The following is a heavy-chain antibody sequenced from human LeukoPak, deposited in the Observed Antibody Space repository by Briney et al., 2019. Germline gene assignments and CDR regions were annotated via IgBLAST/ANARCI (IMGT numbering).Heavy chain of an antibody. Sequence: GGSLRLSCAASGFTFSNYWMHWIRQVPGKGLVWVSHIKYDGSATNYADSVKGRFTISRDNAKNTLYLQMNSLRAEDTAVYYCVSWSPQGWYKFYYWGQGSLGPVSS. V-gene: IGHV3-74*01. CDR1: GFTFSNYW. CDR3: VSWSPQGWYKFYY. J-gene: IGHJ4*02. CDR2: IKYDGSAT. D-gene: IGHD1-14*01.